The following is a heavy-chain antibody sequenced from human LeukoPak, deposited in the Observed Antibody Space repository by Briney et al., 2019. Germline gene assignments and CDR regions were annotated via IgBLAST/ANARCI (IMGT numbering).Heavy chain of an antibody. V-gene: IGHV1-2*02. D-gene: IGHD4-23*01. Sequence: ASVKVSCKASGYTFTGYYMHRVRQAAGQGLEWMGWINPNSGGTYYAQKFQGRVTMTSDTSISTAYMELSRLRSDNTAVYYCARDLYGGTSATFDYWGQGTLVTVSS. CDR2: INPNSGGT. CDR3: ARDLYGGTSATFDY. CDR1: GYTFTGYY. J-gene: IGHJ4*02.